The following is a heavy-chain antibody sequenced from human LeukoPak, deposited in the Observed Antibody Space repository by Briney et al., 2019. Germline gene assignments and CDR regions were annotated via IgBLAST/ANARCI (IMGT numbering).Heavy chain of an antibody. Sequence: PGGSLRLSCAASGFTFSSYGMHWVRQAPGKGLEWVAVIWYDGSNKYYADSVKGRFTISRDNSKNTLYLQMNSLRAEDTAVYYCARGDGDDGYNYPYWGQGTLVTVSS. D-gene: IGHD5-24*01. J-gene: IGHJ4*02. CDR2: IWYDGSNK. V-gene: IGHV3-33*01. CDR3: ARGDGDDGYNYPY. CDR1: GFTFSSYG.